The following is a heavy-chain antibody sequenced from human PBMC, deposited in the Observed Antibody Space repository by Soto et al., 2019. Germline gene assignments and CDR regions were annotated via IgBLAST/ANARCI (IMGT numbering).Heavy chain of an antibody. CDR1: GFTFSNAW. CDR2: IKSKTDGGTT. Sequence: GGSLRLSCAASGFTFSNAWMNWVRQAPGKGLEWVGRIKSKTDGGTTDYAAPVKGRFTISRDDSKNTLDLQMNSLKTEDTAVYYCTTDGHRGVVPAAMPLYYYYYGMDVWGQGTTVTVSS. V-gene: IGHV3-15*07. J-gene: IGHJ6*02. CDR3: TTDGHRGVVPAAMPLYYYYYGMDV. D-gene: IGHD2-2*01.